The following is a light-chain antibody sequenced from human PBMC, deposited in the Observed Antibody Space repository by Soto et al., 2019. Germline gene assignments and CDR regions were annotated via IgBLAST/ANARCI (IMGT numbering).Light chain of an antibody. CDR3: VQALQNPPT. CDR1: QSLLDSDGYNY. CDR2: LGS. Sequence: DIVMTQSPLSLPVTPGEPASISCRSSQSLLDSDGYNYLDWYLQKSGQSPRLLIYLGSNRASGVPDRFSGSGSGTDFTLKISRVEAEDVGIYYCVQALQNPPTFGQGTKVEIK. J-gene: IGKJ1*01. V-gene: IGKV2-28*01.